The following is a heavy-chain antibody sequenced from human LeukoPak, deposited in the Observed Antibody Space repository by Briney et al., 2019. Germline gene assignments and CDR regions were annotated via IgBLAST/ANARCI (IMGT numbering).Heavy chain of an antibody. J-gene: IGHJ1*01. D-gene: IGHD3-22*01. CDR2: IIPIFGPA. Sequence: GASVKASCKASGGTFSSYAVSWVRQAHGQGLEWMGRIIPIFGPANYAQKFQGRVTITTYESTSTAYMELSSLRSEDTAVYYCARAPLYYYDSSGYRPEYFQHWGQGTLVTVSS. V-gene: IGHV1-69*05. CDR1: GGTFSSYA. CDR3: ARAPLYYYDSSGYRPEYFQH.